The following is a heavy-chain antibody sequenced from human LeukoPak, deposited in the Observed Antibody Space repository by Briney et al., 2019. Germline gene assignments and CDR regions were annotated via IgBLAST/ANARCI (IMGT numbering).Heavy chain of an antibody. CDR3: ARDCEYSSGCHDGMDV. J-gene: IGHJ6*02. D-gene: IGHD6-19*01. CDR2: ISADNGNT. V-gene: IGHV1-18*01. CDR1: GYTFTSYG. Sequence: ASVKVSCKASGYTFTSYGISWVRQAPGQGLEWMGWISADNGNTNYAQKLQGRVTMTTDTSTSTAYMELRSLRSDDTAVYYCARDCEYSSGCHDGMDVWGQGTPVTVCS.